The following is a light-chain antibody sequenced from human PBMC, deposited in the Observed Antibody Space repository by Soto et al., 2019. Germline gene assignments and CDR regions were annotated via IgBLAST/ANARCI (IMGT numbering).Light chain of an antibody. Sequence: DIVMTQSPDSLAVSLGERATFNCKSSQSVLFNSNNKNYLAWYQQKPGQPPKLLIYWASTREFGVPDRFRGSGSGTDFTLSISSLQAEDAAVYYCQQYYTTPRTFGQGTKLEIK. J-gene: IGKJ2*01. CDR3: QQYYTTPRT. V-gene: IGKV4-1*01. CDR2: WAS. CDR1: QSVLFNSNNKNY.